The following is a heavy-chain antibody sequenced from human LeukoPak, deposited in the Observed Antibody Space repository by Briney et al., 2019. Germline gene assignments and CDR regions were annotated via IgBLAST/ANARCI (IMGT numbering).Heavy chain of an antibody. J-gene: IGHJ4*02. V-gene: IGHV1-69*06. Sequence: GASVKVSCKASGGTFSSYAISWVRQAPGQGLEWMGGIIPIFGRANYAQKFQGRVTITADKSTSTAYMELSSLRSEDTAVYYCARDGYSGAIDYWGQGTLVTVSS. CDR3: ARDGYSGAIDY. D-gene: IGHD5-12*01. CDR2: IIPIFGRA. CDR1: GGTFSSYA.